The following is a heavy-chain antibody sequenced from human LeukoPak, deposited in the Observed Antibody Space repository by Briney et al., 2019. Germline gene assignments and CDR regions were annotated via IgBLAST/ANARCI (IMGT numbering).Heavy chain of an antibody. J-gene: IGHJ4*02. V-gene: IGHV3-30*04. CDR3: ARDRDYYDTSGYSGY. CDR1: GFTFNSYA. Sequence: GRSLRLSCAASGFTFNSYAMHWVRQAPGKGLEWVAVISYDGNNKYYADSVKGRFTISRDNSKNTLYLEMSLSAEETAVYYCARDRDYYDTSGYSGYWGQGTLVTVSS. CDR2: ISYDGNNK. D-gene: IGHD3-22*01.